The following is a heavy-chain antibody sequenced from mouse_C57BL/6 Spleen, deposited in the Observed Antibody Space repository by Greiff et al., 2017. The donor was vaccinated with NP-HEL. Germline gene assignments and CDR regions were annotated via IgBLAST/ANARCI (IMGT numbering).Heavy chain of an antibody. CDR1: GFTFSSYA. J-gene: IGHJ2*01. CDR2: ISDGGSYT. CDR3: ARDRGIYYYGSSYYFDY. V-gene: IGHV5-4*01. Sequence: DVHLVESGGGLVKPGGSLKLSCAASGFTFSSYAMSWVRQTPEKRLEWVATISDGGSYTYYPDNVKGRFTISRDNAKNNLYLQMSHLKSEDTAMYYCARDRGIYYYGSSYYFDYWGQGTTLTVSS. D-gene: IGHD1-1*01.